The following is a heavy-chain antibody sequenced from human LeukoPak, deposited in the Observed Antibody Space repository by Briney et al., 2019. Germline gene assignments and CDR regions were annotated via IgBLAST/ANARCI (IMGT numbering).Heavy chain of an antibody. CDR1: GYTFTSYG. V-gene: IGHV1-69*05. J-gene: IGHJ4*02. D-gene: IGHD5-12*01. CDR2: INPIFGTA. CDR3: VLSGYDLSADY. Sequence: ASVKVSCKASGYTFTSYGISWVRQAPGQGLEWMGGINPIFGTANYAQKFQGRVTITTDESTSTAYMELSSLRSEDTAVYYCVLSGYDLSADYWGQGTLVTVSS.